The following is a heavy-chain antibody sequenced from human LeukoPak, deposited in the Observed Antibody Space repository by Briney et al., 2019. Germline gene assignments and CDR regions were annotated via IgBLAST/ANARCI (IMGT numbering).Heavy chain of an antibody. Sequence: SETLSLTCTVSGGSISSYYWSWIRQPPGKGLEWIGYIYTSGSTNYNPSLKSRVTISVDTSKNQFSLKLSSVTAADTAVYYCARHYGYCSSTSCPHYWYFDLWGRGTLVTVSS. CDR1: GGSISSYY. CDR2: IYTSGST. V-gene: IGHV4-4*09. D-gene: IGHD2-2*01. CDR3: ARHYGYCSSTSCPHYWYFDL. J-gene: IGHJ2*01.